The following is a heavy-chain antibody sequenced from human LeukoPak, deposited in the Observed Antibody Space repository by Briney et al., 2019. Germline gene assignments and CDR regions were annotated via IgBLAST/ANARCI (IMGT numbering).Heavy chain of an antibody. V-gene: IGHV1-18*01. D-gene: IGHD2-15*01. CDR2: ISAYNGNT. J-gene: IGHJ4*02. Sequence: GASVKVSCKASGYTFTSYGISWVRQAPGQGLEWMGWISAYNGNTNYAQKLQGRVTMTTDTSTSTAHMELRSLRSDDTAVYYCARDNSQSAARHNDYWGQGTLVTVSS. CDR3: ARDNSQSAARHNDY. CDR1: GYTFTSYG.